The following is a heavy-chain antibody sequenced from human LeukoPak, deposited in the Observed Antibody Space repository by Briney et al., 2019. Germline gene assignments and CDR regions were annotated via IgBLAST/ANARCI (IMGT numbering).Heavy chain of an antibody. D-gene: IGHD5-12*01. CDR2: ISPSSSHT. J-gene: IGHJ4*02. Sequence: GGSLRLSCAASGFTFSDYYMNWIRQAPGKGLEWVSYISPSSSHTNYAGSVKGRFTISRDNAKKSVYLQMNSLRVEDTAVYYCARAGGYRLDDWGQGTLVTVSS. CDR3: ARAGGYRLDD. CDR1: GFTFSDYY. V-gene: IGHV3-11*05.